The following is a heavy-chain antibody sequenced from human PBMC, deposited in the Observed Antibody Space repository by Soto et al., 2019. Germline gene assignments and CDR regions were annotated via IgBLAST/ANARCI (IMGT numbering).Heavy chain of an antibody. Sequence: ASVKVSCKASGYIFSTYAMNWARPAPGQGLEWMGWISAYNGNTNYAQKLQGRVTMTTDTSTSTAYMELRSLRSDDTAVYYCARGHGGVVPALRWFDPWGQGTLVTVSS. CDR2: ISAYNGNT. CDR3: ARGHGGVVPALRWFDP. J-gene: IGHJ5*02. CDR1: GYIFSTYA. D-gene: IGHD2-2*01. V-gene: IGHV1-18*01.